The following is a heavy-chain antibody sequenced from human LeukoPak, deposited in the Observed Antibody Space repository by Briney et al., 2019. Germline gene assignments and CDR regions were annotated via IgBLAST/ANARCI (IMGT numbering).Heavy chain of an antibody. CDR3: ARDGSRGQLWFTVRGNWFDP. V-gene: IGHV3-48*01. CDR1: GFTFSSYA. J-gene: IGHJ5*02. Sequence: PGGSLRLSCAASGFTFSSYAMHWVRQAPGKGLEWVSYISSSSSTIYHADSVKGRFTISRDNSKNTLYLQMNSLRAEDTAVYYCARDGSRGQLWFTVRGNWFDPWGQGTLVTVSS. CDR2: ISSSSSTI. D-gene: IGHD5-18*01.